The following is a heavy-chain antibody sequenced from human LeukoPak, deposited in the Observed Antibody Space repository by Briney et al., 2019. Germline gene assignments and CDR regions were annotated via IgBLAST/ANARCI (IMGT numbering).Heavy chain of an antibody. CDR1: GFTFSSYA. CDR3: ASGYRGSCFTY. Sequence: PGGSLRLSCAASGFTFSSYAMSWVRQAPGKGLEWVSAISGSGGSTYYADSVKGRFTISRDNSKNTLYLQMNSPRAEDTAVYYCASGYRGSCFTYWGQGTLVTVSS. D-gene: IGHD1-26*01. J-gene: IGHJ4*02. CDR2: ISGSGGST. V-gene: IGHV3-23*01.